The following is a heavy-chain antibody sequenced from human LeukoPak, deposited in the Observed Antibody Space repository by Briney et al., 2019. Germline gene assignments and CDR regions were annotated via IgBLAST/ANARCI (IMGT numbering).Heavy chain of an antibody. CDR3: ARGVPIAAAGTSFDY. CDR2: ISAYNGNT. CDR1: GYTFTSYG. J-gene: IGHJ4*02. D-gene: IGHD6-13*01. Sequence: ASVKVSCKASGYTFTSYGISWVRQAPGQGLEWMGWISAYNGNTNYAQKLQGRVTMTTDTSTSTAYMELRSLRSDVTAVYYCARGVPIAAAGTSFDYWGQGTLVTVSS. V-gene: IGHV1-18*01.